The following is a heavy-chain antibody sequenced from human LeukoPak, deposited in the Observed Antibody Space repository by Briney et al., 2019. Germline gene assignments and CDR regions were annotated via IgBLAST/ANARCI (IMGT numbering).Heavy chain of an antibody. D-gene: IGHD6-13*01. CDR2: ISAYNGNT. CDR1: SYTFTSYD. Sequence: ASVKVSCKASSYTFTSYDISWVRQAPGQGLEWMGWISAYNGNTNYAQKLQGRVTMTTDTSTSTAYMELRSLRSDDTAVYYCASFKIAAAGPTTHDAFDIWGQGTMVTVSS. V-gene: IGHV1-18*01. J-gene: IGHJ3*02. CDR3: ASFKIAAAGPTTHDAFDI.